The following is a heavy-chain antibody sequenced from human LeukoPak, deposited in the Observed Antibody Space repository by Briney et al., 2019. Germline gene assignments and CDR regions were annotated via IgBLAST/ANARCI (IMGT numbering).Heavy chain of an antibody. D-gene: IGHD1-26*01. CDR2: INIDGTTT. Sequence: PGGSLRLPCAASGFTFTRYWMHWVRQVPGKGLVWVSRINIDGTTTNYADSVKGRFTVSRDNAKNTLFLQLRSLRVEDTAVYYCARDSYELGATFDYWGQGSLVTVSS. CDR3: ARDSYELGATFDY. CDR1: GFTFTRYW. V-gene: IGHV3-74*01. J-gene: IGHJ4*02.